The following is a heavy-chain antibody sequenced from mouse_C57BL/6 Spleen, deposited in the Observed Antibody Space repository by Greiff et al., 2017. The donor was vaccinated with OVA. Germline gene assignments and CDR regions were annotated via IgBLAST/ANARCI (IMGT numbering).Heavy chain of an antibody. J-gene: IGHJ2*01. V-gene: IGHV5-4*01. CDR1: GFTFSSYA. CDR2: ISDGGSYT. D-gene: IGHD1-1*01. CDR3: ARPPYGYYGSSYYFDY. Sequence: EVQRVESGGGLVKPGGSLKLSCAASGFTFSSYAMSWVRQTPEKRLEWVATISDGGSYTYYPDNVKGRFTISSDNAKNNLYLQMSHLKSEDTAMYYCARPPYGYYGSSYYFDYWGQGTTLTVSS.